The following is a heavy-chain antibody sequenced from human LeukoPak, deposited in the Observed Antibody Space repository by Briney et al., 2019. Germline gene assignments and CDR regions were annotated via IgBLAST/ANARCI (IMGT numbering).Heavy chain of an antibody. J-gene: IGHJ4*02. V-gene: IGHV1-2*02. CDR1: GYTFTGYY. Sequence: ASVKVSCKASGYTFTGYYMRWVRQAPGQGLEWMGWINPNSGGTNYAQKFQGRVTMTRDTSSSTAYMELSRLRSDDTAVYYCASSSTPPPYFDYWGQGTLVTVSS. D-gene: IGHD6-13*01. CDR3: ASSSTPPPYFDY. CDR2: INPNSGGT.